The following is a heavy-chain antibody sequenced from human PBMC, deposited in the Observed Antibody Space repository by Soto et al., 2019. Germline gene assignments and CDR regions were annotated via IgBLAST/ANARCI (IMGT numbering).Heavy chain of an antibody. CDR1: GGSISSGGYS. J-gene: IGHJ6*02. CDR3: ARTTVTTDGLYYYGRDV. D-gene: IGHD4-17*01. Sequence: SETLSLTCAVSGGSISSGGYSCRWIRQPPGKGLEWIGYIYHSVSTYYNPSLKSRVTISVDRSKNQFSLKLSSVTAADTAVYYCARTTVTTDGLYYYGRDVWGQGTTVTVSS. V-gene: IGHV4-30-2*01. CDR2: IYHSVST.